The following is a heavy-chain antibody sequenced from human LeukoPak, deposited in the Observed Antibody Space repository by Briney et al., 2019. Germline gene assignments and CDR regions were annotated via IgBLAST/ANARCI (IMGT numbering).Heavy chain of an antibody. J-gene: IGHJ4*02. D-gene: IGHD2-2*01. V-gene: IGHV3-74*01. CDR2: IKTDGSST. Sequence: GGSLRLSCAASGFTFSRYWMHWVRQAPGKGLVWVSRIKTDGSSTNYADSVKGRFTISRDNAKNTLYLQMNSLRAEDTGVYYCAKDRFVVVPAAMPSFDYWGQGTLVTVSS. CDR1: GFTFSRYW. CDR3: AKDRFVVVPAAMPSFDY.